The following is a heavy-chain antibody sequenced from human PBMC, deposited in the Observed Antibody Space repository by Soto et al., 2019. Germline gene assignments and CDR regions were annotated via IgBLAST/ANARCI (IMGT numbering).Heavy chain of an antibody. V-gene: IGHV4-59*01. J-gene: IGHJ5*02. D-gene: IGHD5-18*01. CDR2: IYYSGST. CDR1: GGSISSYY. CDR3: ARSGYSYVQGPNWFDP. Sequence: KSSETLSLTCTVSGGSISSYYWSWIRQPPGKGLEWIGYIYYSGSTNYNPSLKSRVTISVDTSKNQFSLKPSSVTAADTAVYYCARSGYSYVQGPNWFDPWGQGTLVTVSS.